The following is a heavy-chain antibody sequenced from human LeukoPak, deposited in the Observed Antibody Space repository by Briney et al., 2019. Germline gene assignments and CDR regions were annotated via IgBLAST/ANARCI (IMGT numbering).Heavy chain of an antibody. CDR1: GFTFSTSA. CDR3: RFYISGSDY. CDR2: IRPSDDTT. J-gene: IGHJ4*02. Sequence: GGSLRLPCEVFGFTFSTSAMSWVRQAPGKGLEWVSGIRPSDDTTYYVDSVKGRFTVSRDNSKNTLYLQMHSLRVEDTAVYYCRFYISGSDYWGQGTLVTVSS. D-gene: IGHD3-22*01. V-gene: IGHV3-23*01.